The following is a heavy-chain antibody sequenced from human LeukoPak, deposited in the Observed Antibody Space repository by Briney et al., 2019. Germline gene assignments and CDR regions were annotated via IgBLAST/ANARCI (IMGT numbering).Heavy chain of an antibody. CDR3: ARDRYCTTTRCSDY. D-gene: IGHD2-2*01. CDR1: GFTFSSYA. V-gene: IGHV3-30*02. CDR2: IRYDGSNK. Sequence: PGGSLRLSCAASGFTFSSYAMHWVRQAPGKGLEGVAFIRYDGSNKYYADSVKGRFTISRDNAKNTLYLEMNSLRAEDTAVYYCARDRYCTTTRCSDYWGQGTLVTVSS. J-gene: IGHJ4*02.